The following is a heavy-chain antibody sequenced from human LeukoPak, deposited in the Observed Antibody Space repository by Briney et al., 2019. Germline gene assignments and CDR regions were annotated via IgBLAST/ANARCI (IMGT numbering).Heavy chain of an antibody. D-gene: IGHD6-19*01. CDR2: ISYDGSNK. V-gene: IGHV3-30*04. CDR3: ARLKGIAVAGTDTDY. Sequence: GGSLRLSCAASGFTFSSYAMHWVRQAPGKGLEWVAVISYDGSNKYYADSVKGRFTISRDNSKNTLYLQMNSLGAEDTAVYYCARLKGIAVAGTDTDYWGQGTLVTVSS. J-gene: IGHJ4*02. CDR1: GFTFSSYA.